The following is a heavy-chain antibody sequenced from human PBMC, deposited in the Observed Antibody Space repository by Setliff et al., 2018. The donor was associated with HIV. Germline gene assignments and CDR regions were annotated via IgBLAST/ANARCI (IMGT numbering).Heavy chain of an antibody. CDR1: GGSISSYY. V-gene: IGHV4-59*01. CDR2: IYHSGTT. J-gene: IGHJ4*02. D-gene: IGHD3-3*01. Sequence: SETLSLTCTVSGGSISSYYWSWIRQPPGMGLEWIGYIYHSGTTTYNPSLKGRVTMSVDTSKDQFSLKLSSVTAADTAVYYCARGRSITIFGVAYFDFWGQGTQVTVSS. CDR3: ARGRSITIFGVAYFDF.